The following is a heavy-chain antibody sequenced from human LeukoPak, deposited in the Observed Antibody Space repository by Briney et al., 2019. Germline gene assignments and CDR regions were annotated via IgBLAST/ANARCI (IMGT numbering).Heavy chain of an antibody. CDR2: ISPSSDYI. D-gene: IGHD1-1*01. CDR1: GFTFSSCS. V-gene: IGHV3-21*01. CDR3: SGGGTDDPFNY. Sequence: GGSLRLSCAASGFTFSSCSMNWVRQAPGKGLEWVSSISPSSDYIYYADSVKGRFTISRDNAKNSLYLQMNSLRAGDTAVYYCSGGGTDDPFNYWGQGTLVTVSS. J-gene: IGHJ4*02.